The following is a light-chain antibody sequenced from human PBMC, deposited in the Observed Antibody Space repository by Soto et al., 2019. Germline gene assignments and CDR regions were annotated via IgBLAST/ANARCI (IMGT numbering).Light chain of an antibody. CDR1: QSVSSN. Sequence: IVLTQSPATLSVSPGERATLSCSASQSVSSNLAWYQQKPGQAPRLLIYGASTRATGIPARFSGSGSGTEFTLTISSLQSEDFAVYYCQQYNNWPPVTFGQGTKVDIK. CDR2: GAS. J-gene: IGKJ1*01. CDR3: QQYNNWPPVT. V-gene: IGKV3-15*01.